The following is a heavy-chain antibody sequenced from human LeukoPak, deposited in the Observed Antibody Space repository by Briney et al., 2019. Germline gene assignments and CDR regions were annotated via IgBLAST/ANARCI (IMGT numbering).Heavy chain of an antibody. V-gene: IGHV4-39*01. D-gene: IGHD2-21*01. Sequence: SETLSLTCTVSGGSISSSSYYWGWIRQPPGKGLEWIGSIYYSGSTYYNPSLKSRVTISVDTSKNQFSPKLSSVTAADTAVYYCARGAVWSWKTSKNFDYWGQGTLVTVSS. CDR1: GGSISSSSYY. CDR3: ARGAVWSWKTSKNFDY. J-gene: IGHJ4*02. CDR2: IYYSGST.